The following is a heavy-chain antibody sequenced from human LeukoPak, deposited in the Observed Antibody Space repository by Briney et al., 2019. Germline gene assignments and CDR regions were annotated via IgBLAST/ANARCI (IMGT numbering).Heavy chain of an antibody. Sequence: SETLSLTCTVSGGSISSGGYYWSWIRQHPGKGLEWIGYIYYSGSTYYNPSLKSRFTISVDTSKNQCSLKLSSVTAADTAVYYCARESPTTGNDYWGQGTLVTVSS. CDR1: GGSISSGGYY. J-gene: IGHJ4*02. CDR3: ARESPTTGNDY. CDR2: IYYSGST. V-gene: IGHV4-31*03. D-gene: IGHD4-17*01.